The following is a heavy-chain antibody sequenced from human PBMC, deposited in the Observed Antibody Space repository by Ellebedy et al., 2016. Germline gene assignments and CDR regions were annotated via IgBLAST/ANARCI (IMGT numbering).Heavy chain of an antibody. J-gene: IGHJ4*02. CDR3: AKALHTSGYNFELGADY. CDR2: IDGSGGAT. V-gene: IGHV3-23*01. D-gene: IGHD3-22*01. CDR1: GFSFRTYA. Sequence: GESLKISXAASGFSFRTYAMNWVRQAPGKGLEWVAAIDGSGGATYYPDSMKGRFTISRDNSENTLYLQMNSLRAEDTALYYCAKALHTSGYNFELGADYWGQGTLVSVSS.